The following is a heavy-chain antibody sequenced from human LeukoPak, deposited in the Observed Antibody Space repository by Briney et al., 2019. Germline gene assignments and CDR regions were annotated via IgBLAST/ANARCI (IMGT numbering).Heavy chain of an antibody. D-gene: IGHD3-10*01. J-gene: IGHJ3*01. V-gene: IGHV3-33*06. CDR3: AKEVAFGAGAYDV. Sequence: PRGSLRLTCAASGFAFNSYVIHGVRQAPGKVLEWVAIIWFDGSHEDYVDSVRGRFTISRDNSRNTMYLQMNSLRVEDTALYFCAKEVAFGAGAYDVWGQGTRVTVSS. CDR1: GFAFNSYV. CDR2: IWFDGSHE.